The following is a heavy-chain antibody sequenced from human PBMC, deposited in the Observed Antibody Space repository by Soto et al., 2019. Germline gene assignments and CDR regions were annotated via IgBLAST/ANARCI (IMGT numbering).Heavy chain of an antibody. J-gene: IGHJ4*02. V-gene: IGHV3-23*01. CDR3: AKGPLVKIAAAGIRYFDY. CDR2: ISGSGGST. CDR1: GFTFSSYA. Sequence: GGSLRLSCAASGFTFSSYAMSWVRQAPGKGLEWVSAISGSGGSTYYADSVKGRFTISRDNSKNTLYLQMNSLRAEDTAVYYCAKGPLVKIAAAGIRYFDYWGQGTLVTVSS. D-gene: IGHD6-13*01.